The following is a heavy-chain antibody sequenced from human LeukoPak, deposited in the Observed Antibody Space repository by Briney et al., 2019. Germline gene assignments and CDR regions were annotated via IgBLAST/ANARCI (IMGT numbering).Heavy chain of an antibody. CDR1: GFTFSSYS. Sequence: GGSLRLSCAAFGFTFSSYSMNWVRQAPGKGLEWVSSISSSSSYIYYADSVKGRFTISRDNAKNTLYLQMNSLRAEDTAVYYCASEGTTGTTWGPDYWGQGTLVTVSS. D-gene: IGHD1-1*01. CDR2: ISSSSSYI. V-gene: IGHV3-21*01. CDR3: ASEGTTGTTWGPDY. J-gene: IGHJ4*02.